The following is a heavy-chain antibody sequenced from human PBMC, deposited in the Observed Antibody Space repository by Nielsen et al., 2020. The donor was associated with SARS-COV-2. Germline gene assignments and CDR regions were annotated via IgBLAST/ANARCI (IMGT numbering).Heavy chain of an antibody. J-gene: IGHJ4*02. CDR1: GYTFTGYY. Sequence: ASVKVSCKASGYTFTGYYMHWVRQAPGQGLEWMGIINPSGGSTSYAQKFQGRVTMTTDTSTSTAYMELRSLRSDDTAVYYCARVGVATIRHFDYWGQGTLVTVSS. CDR3: ARVGVATIRHFDY. CDR2: INPSGGST. D-gene: IGHD5-24*01. V-gene: IGHV1-46*01.